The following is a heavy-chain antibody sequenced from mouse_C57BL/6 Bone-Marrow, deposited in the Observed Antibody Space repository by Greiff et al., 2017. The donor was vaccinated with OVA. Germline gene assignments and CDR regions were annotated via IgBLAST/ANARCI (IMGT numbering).Heavy chain of an antibody. CDR1: GYTFTDYY. CDR3: ARSGDSSGYEFAY. CDR2: IYPGSGNT. D-gene: IGHD3-2*02. J-gene: IGHJ3*01. Sequence: VQLQESGAELVRPGASVKLSCKASGYTFTDYYINWVKQRPGQGLEWIARIYPGSGNTYYNEKFKGKATLTAEKSSSTAYMQLSSLTSEDSAVYFCARSGDSSGYEFAYWGQGTLVTVSA. V-gene: IGHV1-76*01.